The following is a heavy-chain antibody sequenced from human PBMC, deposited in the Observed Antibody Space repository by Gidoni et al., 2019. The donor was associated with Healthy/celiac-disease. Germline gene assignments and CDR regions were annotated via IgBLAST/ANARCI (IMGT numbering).Heavy chain of an antibody. CDR3: VKDGGYDFWSGYYYYGMDV. Sequence: EVQLVESGGGLVQPGGSLRLSCSASGFTFSSYAMHWVRQAPGKGLEYVSAISSNGGSTYYADSVKGRFTISRDNSKNTLYLQMSSLRAEDTAVYYCVKDGGYDFWSGYYYYGMDVWGQGTTVTVSS. CDR2: ISSNGGST. D-gene: IGHD3-3*01. V-gene: IGHV3-64D*06. CDR1: GFTFSSYA. J-gene: IGHJ6*02.